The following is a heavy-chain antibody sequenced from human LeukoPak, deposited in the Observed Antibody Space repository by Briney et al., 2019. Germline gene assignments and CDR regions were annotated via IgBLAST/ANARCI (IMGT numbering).Heavy chain of an antibody. CDR1: GFTFSSYG. D-gene: IGHD3-22*01. Sequence: GGSLRLSCAASGFTFSSYGMHWVRQAPGKGLEWVAFIRYDGSNKYYADSVKGRFTISRDNSKNTLYLQMNSLRAEDTAVYYCARALYYDSSGYYFGFDYWGQGTLVTVSS. J-gene: IGHJ4*02. CDR3: ARALYYDSSGYYFGFDY. CDR2: IRYDGSNK. V-gene: IGHV3-30*02.